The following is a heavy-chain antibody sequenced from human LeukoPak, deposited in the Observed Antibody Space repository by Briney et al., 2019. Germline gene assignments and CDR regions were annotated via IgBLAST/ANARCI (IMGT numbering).Heavy chain of an antibody. CDR1: GGSISSYY. D-gene: IGHD3-10*01. Sequence: NPSETLSLTCTVSGGSISSYYWSWIRQPAGKGLEWIGRIYTSGSTNYNPSLKSRVTMSVDTSKNQFSLKLSSVTAADTAVYYCAKGRANYYYYGMDVWGQGTTVTVSS. V-gene: IGHV4-4*07. CDR3: AKGRANYYYYGMDV. J-gene: IGHJ6*02. CDR2: IYTSGST.